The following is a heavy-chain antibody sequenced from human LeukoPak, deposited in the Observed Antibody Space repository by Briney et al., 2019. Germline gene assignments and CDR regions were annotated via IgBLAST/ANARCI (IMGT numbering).Heavy chain of an antibody. CDR2: MYYSGST. V-gene: IGHV4-59*12. CDR3: ARSLPATAAGANWFDP. CDR1: GGSISGYY. J-gene: IGHJ5*02. Sequence: SETLSLTGAVSGGSISGYYWNWIRQPPGKGLEWIGYMYYSGSTNYNPSLKSRVTMSADTSRNQLSLKLSSVTAADTAVYYCARSLPATAAGANWFDPWGQGGLVTVSS. D-gene: IGHD6-13*01.